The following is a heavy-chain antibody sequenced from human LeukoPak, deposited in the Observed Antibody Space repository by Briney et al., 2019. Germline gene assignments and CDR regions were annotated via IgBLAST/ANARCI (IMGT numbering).Heavy chain of an antibody. V-gene: IGHV3-23*01. CDR3: VRDRDDYNSFEY. CDR2: IGSDGKT. D-gene: IGHD4/OR15-4a*01. Sequence: PGGSLRLSCEASGFTFSAYAMTWVRQAPGKGLEWVSSIGSDGKTHYSESVKGRFAISRDNAKNSLYLQMNSLRGEDTAVYYCVRDRDDYNSFEYWGQGTLVTVSS. J-gene: IGHJ4*02. CDR1: GFTFSAYA.